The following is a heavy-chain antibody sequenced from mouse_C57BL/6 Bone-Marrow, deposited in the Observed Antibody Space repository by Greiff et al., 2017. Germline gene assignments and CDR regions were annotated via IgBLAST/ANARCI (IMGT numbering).Heavy chain of an antibody. CDR2: IRLKSDNYAT. J-gene: IGHJ1*03. CDR3: TTTVAPHFDV. D-gene: IGHD1-1*01. CDR1: GFTFSNYW. Sequence: EVMLVESGGGLVQPGGSMKLSCVASGFTFSNYWMNWVRQSPEKGLEWVAQIRLKSDNYATHYAESVKGRFTISRDDSKSSVYLQMNNLRAEDTGIYYCTTTVAPHFDVWGTGTTVTVSS. V-gene: IGHV6-3*01.